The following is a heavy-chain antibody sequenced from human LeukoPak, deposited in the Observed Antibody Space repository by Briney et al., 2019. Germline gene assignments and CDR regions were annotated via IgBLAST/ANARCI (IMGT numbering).Heavy chain of an antibody. Sequence: SETLSLTCTVSGGSISSSSYYWGWIRQPPGKGLEWIGSIYYSGSTNYNPSLKSRVTISVDTSKNQFSLKLSSVTAADTAVYYCARGKSSGWKIGFDPWGQGTLVTVSS. D-gene: IGHD6-19*01. V-gene: IGHV4-39*07. J-gene: IGHJ5*02. CDR2: IYYSGST. CDR1: GGSISSSSYY. CDR3: ARGKSSGWKIGFDP.